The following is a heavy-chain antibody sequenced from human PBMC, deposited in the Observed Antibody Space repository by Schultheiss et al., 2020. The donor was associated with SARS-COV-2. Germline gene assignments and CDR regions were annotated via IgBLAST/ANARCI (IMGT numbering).Heavy chain of an antibody. J-gene: IGHJ5*02. V-gene: IGHV4-34*01. CDR2: IYHSGST. CDR1: GGSFSGYY. CDR3: AAGWEADWFDP. D-gene: IGHD1-26*01. Sequence: SETLSLTCAVYGGSFSGYYWSWNRQPPGKGLEWIGEIYHSGSTNYNPSLKSRVPISVDTSNNQFSLKLSSVTTADTAVYYCAAGWEADWFDPWGQGTLVIVAS.